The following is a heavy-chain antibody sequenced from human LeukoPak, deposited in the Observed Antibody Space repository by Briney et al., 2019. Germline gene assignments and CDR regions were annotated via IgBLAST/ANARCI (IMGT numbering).Heavy chain of an antibody. Sequence: SVKVSCKASGGTFSSYAISWVRQAPGQGLEWMGGIIPIFGTANYAQKFQGRVTITTDESTSTAYMELSSLRSEDTAVYYCASWSGIALYFDYWGQGTLVTVSS. CDR1: GGTFSSYA. CDR2: IIPIFGTA. D-gene: IGHD3/OR15-3a*01. CDR3: ASWSGIALYFDY. J-gene: IGHJ4*02. V-gene: IGHV1-69*05.